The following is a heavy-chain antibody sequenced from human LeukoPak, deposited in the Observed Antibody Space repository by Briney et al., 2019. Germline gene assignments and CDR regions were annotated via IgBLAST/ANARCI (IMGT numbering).Heavy chain of an antibody. CDR2: IWYDGKNK. CDR3: ARNGGSIAPYYFDY. D-gene: IGHD6-6*01. Sequence: GGSLRLSCAASGFTFSSYAMPWVRQAPGKGLEWVAVIWYDGKNKYFTDSLKGRFTISRDNSKNTLYLQMTSLRGEDTAVYYCARNGGSIAPYYFDYWGQGTLVTVSS. CDR1: GFTFSSYA. V-gene: IGHV3-33*01. J-gene: IGHJ4*02.